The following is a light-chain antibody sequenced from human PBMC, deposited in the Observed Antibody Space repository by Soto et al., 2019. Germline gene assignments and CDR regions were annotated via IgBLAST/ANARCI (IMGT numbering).Light chain of an antibody. CDR1: SSDVGGYKY. Sequence: QSALTQPASVPGSPGQSITISCTGTSSDVGGYKYVSWYQQYPGKAPKLMMYEVSNRPSGVSNRFSGSKSGNTASLTISGLQAEDEADYYCSSYTSSSPCVFGTGTKVTVL. V-gene: IGLV2-14*01. CDR2: EVS. CDR3: SSYTSSSPCV. J-gene: IGLJ1*01.